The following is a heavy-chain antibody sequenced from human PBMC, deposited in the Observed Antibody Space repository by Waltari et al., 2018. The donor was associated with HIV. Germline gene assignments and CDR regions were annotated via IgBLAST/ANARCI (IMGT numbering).Heavy chain of an antibody. V-gene: IGHV4-39*01. CDR3: ARRPYCSSASCYPSDARGAFDI. CDR1: GGSISTSGYY. J-gene: IGHJ3*02. Sequence: QMQLQQSGPGRVKPSETLSLICTVSGGSISTSGYYWGWIRQPPRKGLGGIGSIYYIGITYYNPSLKSRVTISADTSRNQFSLWLSSVTAADTAVYYCARRPYCSSASCYPSDARGAFDIWGQGTMVTVSS. CDR2: IYYIGIT. D-gene: IGHD2-15*01.